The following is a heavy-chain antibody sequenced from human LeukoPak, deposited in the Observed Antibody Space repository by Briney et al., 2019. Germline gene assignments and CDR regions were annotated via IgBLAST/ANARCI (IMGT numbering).Heavy chain of an antibody. CDR3: AKDAARGAAAGTRGDY. D-gene: IGHD6-13*01. CDR2: ISDGGDST. V-gene: IGHV3-23*01. CDR1: GFTFTKYA. J-gene: IGHJ4*02. Sequence: GGSLRLSCEASGFTFTKYAMSWVRQAPGRGLEWVSVISDGGDSTYYADSVKGRFTISRDNSKTTLYLQMSSLRAEDTAIYYCAKDAARGAAAGTRGDYWGQGTLVTVSS.